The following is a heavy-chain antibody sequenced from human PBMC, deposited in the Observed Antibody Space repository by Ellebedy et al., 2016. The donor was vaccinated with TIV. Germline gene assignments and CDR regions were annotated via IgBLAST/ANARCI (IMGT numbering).Heavy chain of an antibody. J-gene: IGHJ6*02. CDR3: ARDHIVVVPAAMENYYYGMDV. CDR1: GGSFSGYY. V-gene: IGHV4-34*01. CDR2: INHSGST. D-gene: IGHD2-2*01. Sequence: SETLSLXCAVYGGSFSGYYWSWIRQPPGKGLEWIGEINHSGSTNYNPSLKSRVTISVDTSKNQFSLKLSSVTAADTAVYYCARDHIVVVPAAMENYYYGMDVWGQGTTVTVSS.